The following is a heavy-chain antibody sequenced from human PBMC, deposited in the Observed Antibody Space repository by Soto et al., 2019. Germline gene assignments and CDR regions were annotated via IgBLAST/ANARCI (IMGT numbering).Heavy chain of an antibody. CDR2: ISISSSDR. CDR1: GFTLRTYT. Sequence: GGSLRLSCAASGFTLRTYTMNWVRQAPGKGLEWVSSISISSSDRYYADSVRGRFTISRDNAKNALYLQMNSLRADDTAVYFCVRGMNPLFGGQGTLVTVS. CDR3: VRGMNPLF. J-gene: IGHJ4*01. V-gene: IGHV3-21*06.